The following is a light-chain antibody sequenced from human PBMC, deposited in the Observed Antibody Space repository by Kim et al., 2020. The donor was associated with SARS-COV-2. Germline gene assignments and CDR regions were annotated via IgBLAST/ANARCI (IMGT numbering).Light chain of an antibody. CDR1: QSVTSNH. J-gene: IGKJ5*01. Sequence: PGDGATLSCRASQSVTSNHLAWYQQRPGQAPRLLIYAASKRAEGIPDRFSGSGSGAYFTLTISRLEPDDFAVYYCQQYGGSPSFTFGQGTRLEIK. CDR3: QQYGGSPSFT. V-gene: IGKV3-20*01. CDR2: AAS.